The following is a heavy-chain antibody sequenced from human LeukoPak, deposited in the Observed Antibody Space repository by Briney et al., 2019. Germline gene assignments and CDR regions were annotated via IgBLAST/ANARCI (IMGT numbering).Heavy chain of an antibody. D-gene: IGHD6-19*01. CDR1: GFTFSSYW. CDR3: AREYSSGWYAYYYYGMDV. CDR2: INSDGSST. J-gene: IGHJ6*02. V-gene: IGHV3-74*01. Sequence: GGSLRLSCAASGFTFSSYWMHWVRQAPGKGLVWVSRINSDGSSTSYADSVKGRFTISRDNAKNTLYLQMNSLRAEDTAVYYCAREYSSGWYAYYYYGMDVWSQGTTVTVSS.